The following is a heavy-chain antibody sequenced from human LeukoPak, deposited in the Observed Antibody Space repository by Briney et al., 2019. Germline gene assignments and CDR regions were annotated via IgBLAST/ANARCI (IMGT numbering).Heavy chain of an antibody. D-gene: IGHD2-2*01. CDR3: AKDRRSGTSCYFDY. CDR1: GFTFTSYA. J-gene: IGHJ4*02. Sequence: SGGSLRLSCSASGFTFTSYAMSWVRQAPGKGLEWVPVISGSGGSTYYTDSVKGRFTISRDNSRNTLYLQMNSLRAEDTALYYCAKDRRSGTSCYFDYWGQGTLVTVSS. CDR2: ISGSGGST. V-gene: IGHV3-23*01.